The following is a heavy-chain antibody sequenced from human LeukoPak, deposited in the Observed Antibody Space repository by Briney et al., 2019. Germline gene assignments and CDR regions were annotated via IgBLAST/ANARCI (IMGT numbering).Heavy chain of an antibody. CDR1: GYSFTSYW. J-gene: IGHJ3*02. CDR3: ARSGSYSSSPDDAFDI. CDR2: IYPGDSDT. V-gene: IGHV5-51*01. D-gene: IGHD6-6*01. Sequence: GESLKISCKGSGYSFTSYWIGWVRQMPGKGLEWMGIIYPGDSDTRYSPSFQGQVTISADKSISTAYLQWSSLKASDTAMYYCARSGSYSSSPDDAFDIWGQGTMVTVSS.